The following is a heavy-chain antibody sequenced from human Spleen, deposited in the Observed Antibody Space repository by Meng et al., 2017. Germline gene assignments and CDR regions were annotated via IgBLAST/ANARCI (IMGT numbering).Heavy chain of an antibody. CDR1: RYNCPDYY. J-gene: IGHJ4*02. D-gene: IGHD6-13*01. V-gene: IGHV1-2*06. CDR2: INPKSGDT. Sequence: QGKLGKRGAKVKKPGASVKASCKPSRYNCPDYYIHWVRRAPGQGLEWMGRINPKSGDTHYAQKFQARVTMTGDTSISTAYMELSGLRSDDTAVYYCARDEDISAAGKLFGDYWGQGTLVTVSS. CDR3: ARDEDISAAGKLFGDY.